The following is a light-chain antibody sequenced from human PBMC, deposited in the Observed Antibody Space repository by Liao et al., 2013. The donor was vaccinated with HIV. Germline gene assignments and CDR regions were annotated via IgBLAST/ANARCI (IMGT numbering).Light chain of an antibody. CDR1: TLGEKS. J-gene: IGLJ2*01. CDR2: ENI. Sequence: SYELTQPPSVSVSPGQTASIACSGHTLGEKSVSWYQQRPGQSPVLVIYENIRRPSGIPERFSGSNSGNTATLTISGTQAVDEADYFCQAWDRSADVVFGGGTKLTVL. CDR3: QAWDRSADVV. V-gene: IGLV3-1*01.